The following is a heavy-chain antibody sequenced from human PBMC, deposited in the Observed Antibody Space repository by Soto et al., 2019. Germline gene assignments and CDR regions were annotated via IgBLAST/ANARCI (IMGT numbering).Heavy chain of an antibody. J-gene: IGHJ4*02. CDR2: ITGSSSYI. CDR1: GFTFSSYS. CDR3: ARDVYYYDSSAYWAY. V-gene: IGHV3-21*02. Sequence: EVQLVESGGGLVKPGGSLRLSCAASGFTFSSYSMNWVRQAPGKGLEWVSSITGSSSYIYYADPVKGRFTISRDNAKNSLYLQMNSLRAEDTAVYYCARDVYYYDSSAYWAYWGQGTLVTVSS. D-gene: IGHD3-22*01.